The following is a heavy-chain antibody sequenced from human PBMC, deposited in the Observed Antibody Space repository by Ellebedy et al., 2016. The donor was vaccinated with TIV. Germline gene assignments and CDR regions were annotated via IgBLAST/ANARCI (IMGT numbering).Heavy chain of an antibody. CDR1: GYTFTSYD. CDR2: MNPNSGNT. D-gene: IGHD2/OR15-2a*01. J-gene: IGHJ6*03. V-gene: IGHV1-8*01. Sequence: ASVKVSCXASGYTFTSYDINWVRQPTGQGLEWMGWMNPNSGNTGYAQKFQGRVTMTRNTSISTAYMELSSLRSEDTAVYYCARGGGTTTFRFTGYYYYMDVWGKGTTVTVSS. CDR3: ARGGGTTTFRFTGYYYYMDV.